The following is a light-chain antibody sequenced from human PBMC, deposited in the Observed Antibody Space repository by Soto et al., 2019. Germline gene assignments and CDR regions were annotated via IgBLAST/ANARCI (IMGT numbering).Light chain of an antibody. CDR2: TAS. J-gene: IGKJ1*01. V-gene: IGKV1-5*03. CDR1: QSISSW. CDR3: QHYHSYPWT. Sequence: DIQMTQSPSTLSASVGARVTITCRASQSISSWLAWYQQKPGKAPKLLLYTASNLESGVPSRFSGSGSGTEFTLTISSLQPDDFATYYCQHYHSYPWTFGQGTKVDIK.